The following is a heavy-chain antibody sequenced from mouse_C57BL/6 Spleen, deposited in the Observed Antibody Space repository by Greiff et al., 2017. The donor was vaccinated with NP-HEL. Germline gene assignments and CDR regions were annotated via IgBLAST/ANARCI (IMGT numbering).Heavy chain of an antibody. CDR2: IWTGGGS. CDR1: GFSFTSYA. D-gene: IGHD4-1*01. CDR3: ARRSELGRYFDY. J-gene: IGHJ2*01. V-gene: IGHV2-9-1*01. Sequence: QVQLKQSGPGLVAPSQCLSITCTVSGFSFTSYAISWVRQPPGKGLEWLGVIWTGGGSNYNSALIYSLSISKDNSKSQVFLKRNSLQTDDTARYYCARRSELGRYFDYWGKGTTLTVSS.